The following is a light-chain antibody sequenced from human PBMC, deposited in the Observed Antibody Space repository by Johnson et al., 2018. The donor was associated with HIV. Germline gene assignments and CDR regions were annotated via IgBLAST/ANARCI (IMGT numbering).Light chain of an antibody. J-gene: IGLJ1*01. CDR2: DNN. Sequence: QSVLTQPPSVSAAAGQKVTISCSGSSSNIGRNYVSWYQQLPGTAPKLLIFDNNKRPSGIPDRFSGSKSGAPATLSITELQTGDEADYYCGAWDSSLSAYVFGTGTKVTVL. CDR1: SSNIGRNY. CDR3: GAWDSSLSAYV. V-gene: IGLV1-51*01.